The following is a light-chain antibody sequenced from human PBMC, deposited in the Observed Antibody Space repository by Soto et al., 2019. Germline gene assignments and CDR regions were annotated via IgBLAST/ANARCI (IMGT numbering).Light chain of an antibody. CDR2: DAS. J-gene: IGKJ4*01. Sequence: EIVLTQSPATLSLSPGERATLSCSASQSVGRHLAWYQQKPGQAPRLLIYDASNRAPGVPARFSGSGSGTAFTLSISSLEPEDFAVYYCQQRNNWPPATFGGGTKVEIK. V-gene: IGKV3-11*01. CDR3: QQRNNWPPAT. CDR1: QSVGRH.